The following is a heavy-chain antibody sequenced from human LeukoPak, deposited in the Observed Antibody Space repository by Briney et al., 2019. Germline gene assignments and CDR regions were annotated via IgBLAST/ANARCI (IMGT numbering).Heavy chain of an antibody. J-gene: IGHJ4*02. Sequence: ASVKVSCKASGYTFTDYYMHWVQQNPGKGRESIGRVDPEDGETIYAEKFQGRVTIAADTSTDTAYMELSSLRSEDTAVYYCAPSRRYSSSWVDYWGQGTLVTVSS. CDR3: APSRRYSSSWVDY. CDR1: GYTFTDYY. V-gene: IGHV1-69-2*01. D-gene: IGHD6-13*01. CDR2: VDPEDGET.